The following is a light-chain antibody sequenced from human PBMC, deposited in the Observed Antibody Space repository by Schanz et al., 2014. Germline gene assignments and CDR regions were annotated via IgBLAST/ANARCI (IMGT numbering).Light chain of an antibody. CDR3: QQYYGLPLT. J-gene: IGKJ4*01. CDR1: QSLLYSSNNKNY. V-gene: IGKV4-1*01. Sequence: DIVMTQSPDSLAVSLGERATIHCKSSQSLLYSSNNKNYLAWYQQKPGQAPRLIISWATTRESGVPDRFSGSESGTDFTLTISSLQAEDVAVYYCQQYYGLPLTFGGGTKVEIK. CDR2: WAT.